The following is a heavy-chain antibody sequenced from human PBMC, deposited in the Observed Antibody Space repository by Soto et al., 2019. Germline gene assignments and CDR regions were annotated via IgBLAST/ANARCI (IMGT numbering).Heavy chain of an antibody. Sequence: GSGPTLVNPTQTLTLTCTVSGFSLTTGGMTLGWVRQPPGEAPEWIALARQYSPSLQRRLTFTQDASKNQVVLTMTDVDPADTGTYYCTLRHDSSKGPIYWGQGIQVTVSS. V-gene: IGHV2-5*01. CDR1: GFSLTTGGMT. D-gene: IGHD4-4*01. CDR3: TLRHDSSKGPIY. J-gene: IGHJ4*02. CDR2: AR.